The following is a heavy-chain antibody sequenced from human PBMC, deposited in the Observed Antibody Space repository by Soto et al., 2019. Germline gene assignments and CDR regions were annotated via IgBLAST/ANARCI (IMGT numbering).Heavy chain of an antibody. CDR2: IYWNDDK. V-gene: IGHV2-5*01. CDR1: GFSLSTSGVG. Sequence: SGPTLVNPTQTLTLTCTFSGFSLSTSGVGVGWIRQPPGKALEWLALIYWNDDKRYSPSLKSRLTITKDTSKNQVVLTMTNMDPVDTATYYCAHRPWEEYDVWSGYPVGLFDPWGQGTLVTVSS. J-gene: IGHJ5*02. CDR3: AHRPWEEYDVWSGYPVGLFDP. D-gene: IGHD3-3*01.